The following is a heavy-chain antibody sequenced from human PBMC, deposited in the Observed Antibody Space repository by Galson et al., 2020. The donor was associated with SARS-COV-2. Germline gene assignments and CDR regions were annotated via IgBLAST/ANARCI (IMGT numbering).Heavy chain of an antibody. CDR1: GVSLSDGGYS. CDR3: ARGDFWTDYYPPYCDY. Sequence: SQTLSLTCAVSGVSLSDGGYSWSWIRQPPGKGLEWIGYAYYSGSTYYNPPLRSRVTISVDTSRNQFSLRLDSLTAADTAVYFCARGDFWTDYYPPYCDYWGQGCLGIVSS. CDR2: AYYSGST. V-gene: IGHV4-30-4*07. D-gene: IGHD3-3*01. J-gene: IGHJ4*02.